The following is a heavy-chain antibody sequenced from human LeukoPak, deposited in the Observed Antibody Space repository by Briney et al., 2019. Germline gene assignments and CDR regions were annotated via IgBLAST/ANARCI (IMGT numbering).Heavy chain of an antibody. CDR3: ARWAQDGSGKGWFDP. Sequence: SETLSLTCTVSGYSISSGYYWGWIRQPPGKGLEWIGSIYHSGSTNYNPSLKSRVTISVDTSKNQFSLKLSSVTAADTAVYYCARWAQDGSGKGWFDPWGQGTLVTVSS. V-gene: IGHV4-38-2*02. CDR2: IYHSGST. J-gene: IGHJ5*02. CDR1: GYSISSGYY. D-gene: IGHD3-10*01.